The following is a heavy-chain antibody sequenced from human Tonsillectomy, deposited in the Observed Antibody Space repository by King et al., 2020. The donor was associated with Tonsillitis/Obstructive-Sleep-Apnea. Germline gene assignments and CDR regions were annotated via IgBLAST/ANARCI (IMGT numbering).Heavy chain of an antibody. CDR1: GGSISSSSYY. Sequence: QLQESGPGLVKPSETLSLTCTVSGGSISSSSYYWGWIRQPPGKGLEWIGSIYYSGSTYYNPSLKSRVTISVDTSKNQFSLKLSSVTAADTAVYYCAGNSYYYYGMDVWGQGTTVTVSS. J-gene: IGHJ6*02. V-gene: IGHV4-39*01. CDR3: AGNSYYYYGMDV. D-gene: IGHD4-23*01. CDR2: IYYSGST.